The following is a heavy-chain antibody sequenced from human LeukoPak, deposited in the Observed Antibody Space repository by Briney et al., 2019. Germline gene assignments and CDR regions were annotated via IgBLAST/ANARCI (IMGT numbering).Heavy chain of an antibody. J-gene: IGHJ4*02. V-gene: IGHV3-23*01. CDR3: AKDPSRIVVVVAAAVVD. CDR1: GFTFSGYA. Sequence: GGSLRLSCAASGFTFSGYAMSWVRQAPGDGLEWVSAISGSCGSPYCADSVKGRFTISRDNSKNTLYLKMNSLRAEDTAVYYWAKDPSRIVVVVAAAVVDWGQGTLVTVSS. CDR2: ISGSCGSP. D-gene: IGHD2-15*01.